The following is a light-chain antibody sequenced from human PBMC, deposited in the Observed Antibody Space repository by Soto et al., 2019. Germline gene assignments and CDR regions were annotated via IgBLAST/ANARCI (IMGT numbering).Light chain of an antibody. V-gene: IGKV1-39*01. CDR2: AAS. CDR3: PQSYSTPRT. J-gene: IGKJ2*01. CDR1: QSISSY. Sequence: DIQMTQSPSSLSASVGDRVTITCRASQSISSYLNWYQQKPGKAPKLLIYAASSLQSGVPSRFSGSGSGTDFTFTISSLQPEDFATYYCPQSYSTPRTFGQGTKLEIK.